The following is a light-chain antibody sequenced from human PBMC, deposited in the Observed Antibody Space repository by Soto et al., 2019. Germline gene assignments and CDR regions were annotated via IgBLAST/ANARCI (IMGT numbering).Light chain of an antibody. CDR2: GAS. J-gene: IGKJ2*01. CDR1: QSVDSRY. Sequence: EIVLTQSPGTLSLSPGEGATLSCRASQSVDSRYLAWYQQKPGQAPRLLIYGASSRATGIPERFSGGASGTDFTLTISRLEPEDFAVYYCQQYGTSPPLYTFGQGTKLEI. CDR3: QQYGTSPPLYT. V-gene: IGKV3-20*01.